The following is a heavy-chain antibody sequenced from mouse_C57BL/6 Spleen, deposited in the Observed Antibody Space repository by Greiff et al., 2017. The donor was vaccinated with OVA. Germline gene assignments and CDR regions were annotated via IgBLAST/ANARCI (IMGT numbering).Heavy chain of an antibody. CDR1: GYSFTDYN. CDR3: ARGLRDGYYRAWFAY. J-gene: IGHJ3*01. V-gene: IGHV1-39*01. CDR2: INPNYGTT. Sequence: EVQLQQSGPELVKPGASVKISCKASGYSFTDYNMNWVKQSNGKSLEWIGVINPNYGTTSYNQKFKGKATLTVDQSSSTAYMQLNSLTSEDSAVYCCARGLRDGYYRAWFAYWGQGTLVTVSA. D-gene: IGHD2-3*01.